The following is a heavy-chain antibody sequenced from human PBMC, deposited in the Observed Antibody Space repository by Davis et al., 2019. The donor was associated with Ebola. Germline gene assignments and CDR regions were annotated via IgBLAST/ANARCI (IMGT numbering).Heavy chain of an antibody. CDR2: TYHSGST. CDR1: GGSISSGGYS. CDR3: ARYYYYYGMDV. J-gene: IGHJ6*02. Sequence: MPSETLSLTCAVSGGSISSGGYSWSWIRQPPGKGLEWIGYTYHSGSTYYNPSLKSRVTISVDRSKNQFSLKLSSVTAADTAVYYCARYYYYYGMDVWGQGTTVTVSS. V-gene: IGHV4-30-2*01.